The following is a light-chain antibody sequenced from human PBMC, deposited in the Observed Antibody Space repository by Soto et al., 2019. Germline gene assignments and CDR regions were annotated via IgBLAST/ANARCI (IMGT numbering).Light chain of an antibody. J-gene: IGKJ1*01. CDR2: AAS. CDR3: QQYYSYSRK. Sequence: AIRMTQSPSSLSASTGDRVTITCRASQGISSYLAWYQQKPGKAPKLLIYAASTLQSGVPSRFSGSGSGTDFTLTISCLQSEDFATYYCQQYYSYSRKCGKLTKVDIK. V-gene: IGKV1-8*01. CDR1: QGISSY.